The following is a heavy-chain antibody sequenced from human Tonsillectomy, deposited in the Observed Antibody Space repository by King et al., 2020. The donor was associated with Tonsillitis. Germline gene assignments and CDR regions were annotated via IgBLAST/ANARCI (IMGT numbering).Heavy chain of an antibody. J-gene: IGHJ6*02. V-gene: IGHV4-59*01. CDR2: IYYSGST. Sequence: VQLQESGPGLVKPSETLSLTCTVSGGFISSYYWSWIRQPPGKGLEWIGYIYYSGSTNYNPSLKSRVTISVDTSKNQFSLKLSSVTAADTAVYYCARWDQVRVNSYYGMDVWGQGTTVTVSS. CDR3: ARWDQVRVNSYYGMDV. CDR1: GGFISSYY. D-gene: IGHD2-2*01.